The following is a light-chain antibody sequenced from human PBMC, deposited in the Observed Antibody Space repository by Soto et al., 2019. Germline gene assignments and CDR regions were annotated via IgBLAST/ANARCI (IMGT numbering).Light chain of an antibody. CDR2: EVS. CDR1: SSDVGGYNY. J-gene: IGLJ1*01. CDR3: SSYTSSSVYV. V-gene: IGLV2-14*01. Sequence: QSVLTQHASVSGSPGQSITISCTGTSSDVGGYNYVSWYQQHPGKAPKLMIYEVSNRPSGVSNRFSGSKSGNTASLTISGLQAEDEADYYCSSYTSSSVYVFGTGTKVTVL.